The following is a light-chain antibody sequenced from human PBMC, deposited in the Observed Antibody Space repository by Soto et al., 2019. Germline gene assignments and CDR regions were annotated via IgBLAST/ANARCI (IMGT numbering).Light chain of an antibody. CDR3: QHSYTTPWT. CDR1: QSISSY. CDR2: SAS. Sequence: DIQMTQSPSSLSASVGDRVTITCRASQSISSYLNWYHQKPGKAPKLLIYSASSLQSGVTSRFSGSGSWADFTLTISSLQTEYFATYYCQHSYTTPWTFGQGTKVEIK. V-gene: IGKV1-39*01. J-gene: IGKJ1*01.